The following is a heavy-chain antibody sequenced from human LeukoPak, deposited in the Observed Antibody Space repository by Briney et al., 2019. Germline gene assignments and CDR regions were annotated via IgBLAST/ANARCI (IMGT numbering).Heavy chain of an antibody. J-gene: IGHJ6*02. V-gene: IGHV5-10-1*01. CDR1: GYRFTNYW. Sequence: GESLKISCKGSGYRFTNYWISWVRQMPGKGLEWMGRIDPSDSYTKYSPSFQGHVTISGDKSISTVYLQWSSLKASDTAMYFCARVGTFDWSYYHYYGMDVWGQGTTVTVS. CDR2: IDPSDSYT. D-gene: IGHD3-9*01. CDR3: ARVGTFDWSYYHYYGMDV.